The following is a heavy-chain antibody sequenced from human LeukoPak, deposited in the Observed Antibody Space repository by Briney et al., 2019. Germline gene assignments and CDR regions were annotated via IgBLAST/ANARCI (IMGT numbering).Heavy chain of an antibody. V-gene: IGHV3-21*01. CDR2: ISSSNRDI. CDR3: AREGGYLQLRYFDY. Sequence: PGGSLRLSCAASGFTFSSFTMNWVRQAPGKGLEWVAAISSSNRDIFYADSVKGRFSISRDNTQNSLSLQMNSLRAEDTAVYYCAREGGYLQLRYFDYWGQGTLVTVSS. J-gene: IGHJ4*02. CDR1: GFTFSSFT. D-gene: IGHD5-24*01.